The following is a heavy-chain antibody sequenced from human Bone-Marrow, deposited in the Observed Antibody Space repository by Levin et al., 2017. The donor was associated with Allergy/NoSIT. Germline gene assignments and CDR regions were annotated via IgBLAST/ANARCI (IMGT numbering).Heavy chain of an antibody. CDR3: TTMKLGVGAFDI. J-gene: IGHJ3*02. CDR2: VKSKTDDGTT. D-gene: IGHD3-16*01. CDR1: GFTFTNAW. Sequence: PGGSLRLSCAASGFTFTNAWMSWVRQAPGKGLEWVGRVKSKTDDGTTDYAAPVKGRFTISRDDPKNTLYLQMNSLKTEDTAVYYCTTMKLGVGAFDIWAQGTMVTVSS. V-gene: IGHV3-15*01.